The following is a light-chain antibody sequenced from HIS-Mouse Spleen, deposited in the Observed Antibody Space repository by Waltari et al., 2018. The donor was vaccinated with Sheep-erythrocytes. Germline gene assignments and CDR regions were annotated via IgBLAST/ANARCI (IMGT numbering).Light chain of an antibody. J-gene: IGLJ1*01. CDR2: SNN. Sequence: QSVLTQPPSASGTPGQRVTISCSGSSSNIGSNTVNWYQQLPGTAPKLLIYSNNQRPSGVPNRCSGSKSGTSASLTISGLQAEDEADYYCCSYAGSYNHVFATGTKVTVL. CDR3: CSYAGSYNHV. V-gene: IGLV1-44*01. CDR1: SSNIGSNT.